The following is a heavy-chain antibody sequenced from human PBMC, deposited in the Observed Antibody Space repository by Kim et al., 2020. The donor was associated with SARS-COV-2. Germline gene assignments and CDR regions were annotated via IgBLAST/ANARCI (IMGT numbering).Heavy chain of an antibody. CDR1: GYTLTSYG. D-gene: IGHD6-13*01. V-gene: IGHV1-18*01. J-gene: IGHJ6*02. CDR2: ISAYNGNT. Sequence: ASVKVSCKASGYTLTSYGISWVRQAPGQGLEWMGWISAYNGNTNYAQKLQGRVTMTTDTSTSTAYMELRSLRSDDTAVYYCAREGDRGSSWYSTSYYYGMDVWGQGTTVTVSS. CDR3: AREGDRGSSWYSTSYYYGMDV.